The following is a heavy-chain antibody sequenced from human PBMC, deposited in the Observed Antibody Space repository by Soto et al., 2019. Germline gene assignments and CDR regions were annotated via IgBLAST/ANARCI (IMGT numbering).Heavy chain of an antibody. V-gene: IGHV3-48*02. CDR1: GFTFSTYF. CDR3: ARDNDWAFDI. Sequence: GGSLRLSCAASGFTFSTYFMHWVRQAPGKGLEWVSYISRSTSSDIYYADSVKGRFTISTDHAKNSLFLQMNSLRDEDTAVYYCARDNDWAFDIWGQGTTVTVSS. D-gene: IGHD1-1*01. CDR2: ISRSTSSDI. J-gene: IGHJ3*02.